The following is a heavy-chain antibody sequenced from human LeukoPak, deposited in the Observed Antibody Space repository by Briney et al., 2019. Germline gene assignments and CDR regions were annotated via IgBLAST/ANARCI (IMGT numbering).Heavy chain of an antibody. CDR3: ARYTRFCGSTSCPGAYFDY. CDR2: IYYSGST. Sequence: PSETLSLTCTVSGGSISSYYWSWIRQPPGKGLEWIGYIYYSGSTNYNPSLKSRVTISVDTSKNQFSLKLSSVTAADTAVYYCARYTRFCGSTSCPGAYFDYWGQGTLVTVSS. V-gene: IGHV4-59*01. D-gene: IGHD2-2*01. CDR1: GGSISSYY. J-gene: IGHJ4*02.